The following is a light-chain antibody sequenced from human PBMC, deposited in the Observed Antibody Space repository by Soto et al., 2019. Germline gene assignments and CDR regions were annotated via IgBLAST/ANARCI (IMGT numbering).Light chain of an antibody. J-gene: IGKJ5*01. V-gene: IGKV1-39*01. CDR3: QQSYSTLLIT. Sequence: DIQMTQSPSFLSASVGDRVTISCRASQAINTYLNWYQQKPGKAPKLLIYGTSDLQNGVPSRFSGGGSGTYFTLTISSLQTEDFATYYCQQSYSTLLITFGQGTRLEV. CDR1: QAINTY. CDR2: GTS.